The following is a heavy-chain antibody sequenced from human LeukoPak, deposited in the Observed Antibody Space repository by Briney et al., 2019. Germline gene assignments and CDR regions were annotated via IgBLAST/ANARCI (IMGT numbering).Heavy chain of an antibody. CDR1: GGSISSYY. Sequence: SETLSLTCTVSGGSISSYYWSWIRQPPGKGLEWIGYIYYSGSTNYNPSLKSRVTISVDTSKNQFSLKLSSVTAADTAVYYCARDKDGFGELSSFDYWGQGTLVTVSS. V-gene: IGHV4-59*01. J-gene: IGHJ4*02. CDR2: IYYSGST. CDR3: ARDKDGFGELSSFDY. D-gene: IGHD3-10*01.